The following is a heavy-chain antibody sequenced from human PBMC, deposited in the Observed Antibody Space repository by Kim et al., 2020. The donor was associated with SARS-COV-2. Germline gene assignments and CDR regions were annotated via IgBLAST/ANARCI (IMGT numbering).Heavy chain of an antibody. D-gene: IGHD5-12*01. CDR3: ARGANSGYAPGRCYFDY. CDR1: GGSFSGYY. CDR2: INHSGST. Sequence: SETLSLTCAVYGGSFSGYYWSWIRQPPGKGLEWIGEINHSGSTNYNPSLKSRVTISVDTSKNQFSLKLSSVTAADTAVYYCARGANSGYAPGRCYFDYWG. J-gene: IGHJ4*03. V-gene: IGHV4-34*01.